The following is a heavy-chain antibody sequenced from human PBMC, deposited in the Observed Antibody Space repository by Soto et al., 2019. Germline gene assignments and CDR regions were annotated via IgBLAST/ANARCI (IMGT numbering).Heavy chain of an antibody. D-gene: IGHD3-9*01. V-gene: IGHV5-51*01. CDR2: ISPSDSDT. J-gene: IGHJ4*02. CDR3: ERQATYYDILTGYYFDY. CDR1: GYIFSTYW. Sequence: GESLKISCKCSGYIFSTYWIGWVRQVPGKGLEWMGIISPSDSDTKYSQSFQGQVTISADKSISTAYLQWNSLKASDTAMYYCERQATYYDILTGYYFDYWGQGTLVTVSS.